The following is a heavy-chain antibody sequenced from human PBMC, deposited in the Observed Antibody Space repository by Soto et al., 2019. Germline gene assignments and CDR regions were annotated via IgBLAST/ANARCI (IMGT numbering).Heavy chain of an antibody. CDR1: GGFLSESY. D-gene: IGHD3-16*01. J-gene: IGHJ5*02. CDR3: VRIRYQLPSSVLWLDP. V-gene: IGHV4-34*01. CDR2: INHVGGT. Sequence: SETLSLTCAVYGGFLSESYWTWIRQPPGKGLEWIGEINHVGGTNYNPSLKSRVTMSVDTPQNQFSLRLISVTAADTAMYFCVRIRYQLPSSVLWLDPWGQGXPVTVYS.